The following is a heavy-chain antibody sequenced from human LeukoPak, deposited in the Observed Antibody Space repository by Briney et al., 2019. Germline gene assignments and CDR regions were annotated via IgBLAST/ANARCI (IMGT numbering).Heavy chain of an antibody. V-gene: IGHV4-34*01. CDR3: ARARPYYNYYGSGSYNY. D-gene: IGHD3-10*01. Sequence: SETLSLTCAVYGGSFSGYYWSWIRQPPGKGLEWIGEINHSGSTNYNPSLKSRVTISVDTSKNQFSLKLSSVTAADTAVYYCARARPYYNYYGSGSYNYWGQGTLVTVSS. CDR2: INHSGST. CDR1: GGSFSGYY. J-gene: IGHJ4*02.